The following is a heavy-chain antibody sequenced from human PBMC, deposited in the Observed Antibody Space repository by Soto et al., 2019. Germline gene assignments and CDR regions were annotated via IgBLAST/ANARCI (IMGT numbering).Heavy chain of an antibody. J-gene: IGHJ6*02. D-gene: IGHD1-26*01. V-gene: IGHV1-69*13. Sequence: GASVKVSCKASGGTFSSYAISWVRQAPGQGLEWMGGIIPIFGTANYAQKFQGRVTITADESTSTAYMELSSLRSEDTAVYYCARGTVGATDYYGMDVWGQGTTVTVSS. CDR3: ARGTVGATDYYGMDV. CDR2: IIPIFGTA. CDR1: GGTFSSYA.